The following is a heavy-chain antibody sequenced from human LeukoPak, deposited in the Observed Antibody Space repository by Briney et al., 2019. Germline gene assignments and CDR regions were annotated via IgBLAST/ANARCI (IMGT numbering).Heavy chain of an antibody. Sequence: ASVKVSCKASGYTFTSYYMHWVRQAPGQGLEWMGWINPNSGGTNYAQKFQGRVTMTRDTSISTAYMELSRLRSDDTAVYYCAREIVATVTSFDYWGQGTLVTVSS. J-gene: IGHJ4*02. V-gene: IGHV1-2*02. CDR3: AREIVATVTSFDY. CDR1: GYTFTSYY. CDR2: INPNSGGT. D-gene: IGHD5-12*01.